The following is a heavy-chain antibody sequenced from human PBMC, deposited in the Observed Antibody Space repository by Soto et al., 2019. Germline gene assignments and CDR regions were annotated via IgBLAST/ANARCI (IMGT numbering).Heavy chain of an antibody. D-gene: IGHD1-26*01. V-gene: IGHV3-66*01. Sequence: EVQLVESGGGLVQPGGSLRLSCAASGFTVSSSYLYWVRQAPGKGLEWVSCIYKSGDTYYADSVKGRFTISRDNYKSTLFLQMNSLRAEDTAVYYCARGTVGTNPNWLGPWGQGTLVTVSS. CDR3: ARGTVGTNPNWLGP. J-gene: IGHJ5*02. CDR2: IYKSGDT. CDR1: GFTVSSSY.